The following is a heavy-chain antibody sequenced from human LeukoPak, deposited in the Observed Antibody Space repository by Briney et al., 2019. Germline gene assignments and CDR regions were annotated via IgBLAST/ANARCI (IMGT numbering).Heavy chain of an antibody. CDR3: AREARVGATLFDY. D-gene: IGHD1-26*01. CDR2: ISTSGST. CDR1: GGSISSYY. V-gene: IGHV4-4*07. J-gene: IGHJ4*02. Sequence: SETLSLTCTVSGGSISSYYWSWIRQPAGKGLESIGHISTSGSTNYNPSLKSRVTMSVDTSKNQFSLKLSSVTAADTAVYYCAREARVGATLFDYWGQGTLVTVSS.